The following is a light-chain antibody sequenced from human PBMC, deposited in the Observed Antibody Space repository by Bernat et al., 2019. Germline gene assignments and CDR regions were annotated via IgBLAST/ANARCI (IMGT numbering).Light chain of an antibody. J-gene: IGKJ1*01. CDR2: AAS. CDR3: QQSYSTPWT. Sequence: DIQMTQSPSSLSASVGDRVTITCRASQSISSNLNRYQQKPGKAPKLLIYAASSLQSGVPSRFSGSGSGTDFTLTIRSLQPEDFATYYCQQSYSTPWTFGQGTKVEIK. CDR1: QSISSN. V-gene: IGKV1-39*01.